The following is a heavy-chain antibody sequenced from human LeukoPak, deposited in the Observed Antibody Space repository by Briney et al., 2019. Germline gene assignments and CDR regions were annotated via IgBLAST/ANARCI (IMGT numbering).Heavy chain of an antibody. Sequence: GRSLRLSCTASGFSFSSFGMQWVRQAPGKGLEWVAVISYDGSNKYYADSVKGRFTTSRDNSKNTLYLQMNSLRAEDTAVYYCAKGVGAFDIWGQGTMVTVSS. CDR1: GFSFSSFG. CDR2: ISYDGSNK. V-gene: IGHV3-30*18. J-gene: IGHJ3*02. D-gene: IGHD3-3*01. CDR3: AKGVGAFDI.